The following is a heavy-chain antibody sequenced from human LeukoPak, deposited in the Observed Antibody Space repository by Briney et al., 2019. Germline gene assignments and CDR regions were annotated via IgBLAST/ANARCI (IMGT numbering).Heavy chain of an antibody. D-gene: IGHD3-9*01. CDR1: GYTFTTYA. Sequence: ASVKVSCKASGYTFTTYAMHWVRQAPGQRLEWMGWINGGDGNTKYSQEFQGRVTITRDTSASTAYMELSSLRSEDMAVYYCAREGNDILTGYYKYYYYYYMDVWGKGTTVTVSS. CDR2: INGGDGNT. V-gene: IGHV1-3*03. J-gene: IGHJ6*03. CDR3: AREGNDILTGYYKYYYYYYMDV.